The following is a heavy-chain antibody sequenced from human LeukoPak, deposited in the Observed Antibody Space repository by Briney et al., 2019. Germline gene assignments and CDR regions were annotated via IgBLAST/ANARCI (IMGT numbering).Heavy chain of an antibody. V-gene: IGHV3-21*01. CDR2: ISSSSSYI. Sequence: TGGSLRLSCAASGFTFSSYSMNWVRQAPGKGLEWVSSISSSSSYIYYADSVKGRFTISRDNAKNSLYLQMNSLRAEDTAVYYCARDPYYYDSSGYQPYYYGMDVWGQGTTVTVSS. D-gene: IGHD3-22*01. CDR1: GFTFSSYS. CDR3: ARDPYYYDSSGYQPYYYGMDV. J-gene: IGHJ6*02.